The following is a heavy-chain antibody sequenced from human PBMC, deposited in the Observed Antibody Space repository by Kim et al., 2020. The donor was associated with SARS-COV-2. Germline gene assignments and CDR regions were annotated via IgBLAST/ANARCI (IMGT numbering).Heavy chain of an antibody. Sequence: SQTLSLTCAISGDSVSSNSAAWNWIRQSPSRGLEWLGRTYYRSKWYNDYAVSVKSRITINPDTSKNQFSLQLNSVTPEDTAVYYCARDKVVTKDSSGLPVAGFDYWGQGTLVTVSS. V-gene: IGHV6-1*01. CDR1: GDSVSSNSAA. J-gene: IGHJ4*02. D-gene: IGHD6-19*01. CDR3: ARDKVVTKDSSGLPVAGFDY. CDR2: TYYRSKWYN.